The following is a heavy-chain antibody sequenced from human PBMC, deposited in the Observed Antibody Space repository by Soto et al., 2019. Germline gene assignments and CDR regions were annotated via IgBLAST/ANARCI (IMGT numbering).Heavy chain of an antibody. J-gene: IGHJ5*02. CDR2: VYHSGST. Sequence: SETLSLTCAFSGGSIRSGGYSLTWVRQPPGKGLEWIGEVYHSGSTRYNPSLKGRVTISVDKPNNQFSLKLTSMTGADTAVYYCATRPPQIVVTLLPFPSWGQGTPVTVS. CDR1: GGSIRSGGYS. CDR3: ATRPPQIVVTLLPFPS. V-gene: IGHV4-30-2*01. D-gene: IGHD2-15*01.